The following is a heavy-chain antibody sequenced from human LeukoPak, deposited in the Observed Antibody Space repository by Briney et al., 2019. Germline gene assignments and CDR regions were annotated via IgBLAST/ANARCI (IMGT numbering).Heavy chain of an antibody. V-gene: IGHV3-7*01. Sequence: GGSLRLSCAASGFRFNTYWMSWVRQAPGKGLEWVAHIKQDGNEKYYADSVKGRFTISRDNGKNSLYLQMNSLRADDTAVYYCARDTLGEGEDANYAVYYFDYWGQGTVVTVSS. D-gene: IGHD4/OR15-4a*01. CDR1: GFRFNTYW. J-gene: IGHJ4*02. CDR3: ARDTLGEGEDANYAVYYFDY. CDR2: IKQDGNEK.